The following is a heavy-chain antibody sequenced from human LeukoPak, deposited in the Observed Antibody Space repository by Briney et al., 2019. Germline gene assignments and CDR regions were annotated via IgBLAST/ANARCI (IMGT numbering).Heavy chain of an antibody. CDR1: GFTFSTFP. V-gene: IGHV3-23*01. D-gene: IGHD6-6*01. CDR3: ARSSYSSSSSV. Sequence: GGSLRLSCAASGFTFSTFPMSWVRQAPGKGLDWVSTLSGSGTNTYYADSVKGRFTISRDNSENTLYLQMNSLRADDTAVYYCARSSYSSSSSVWGQGTMVTVSS. CDR2: LSGSGTNT. J-gene: IGHJ3*01.